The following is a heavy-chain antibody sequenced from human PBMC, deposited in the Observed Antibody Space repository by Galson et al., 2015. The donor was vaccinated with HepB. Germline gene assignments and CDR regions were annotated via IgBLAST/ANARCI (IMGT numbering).Heavy chain of an antibody. D-gene: IGHD2-2*01. CDR2: IYYSGST. J-gene: IGHJ6*02. CDR3: ASSYCSSTSCYRYYYYGMDV. V-gene: IGHV4-59*08. Sequence: LSLTCTVSGGSISSYYWSWIRQPPGKGLEWIGYIYYSGSTNYNPSLKSRVTISVDTSKNQFSLKLSSVTAADTAVYYCASSYCSSTSCYRYYYYGMDVWGQGTTVTVSS. CDR1: GGSISSYY.